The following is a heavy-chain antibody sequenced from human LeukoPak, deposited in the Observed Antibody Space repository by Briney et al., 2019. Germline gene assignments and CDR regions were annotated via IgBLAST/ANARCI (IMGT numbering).Heavy chain of an antibody. Sequence: ASVKVSCKVSGYTFTDYYMHWVPQAPGKGLEWMGLVDPEDGETIYAEKFQGRVTITADTSTDTAYMELSSLRSEDTPVYYCATPGPSRGLGYCSRTSCYNVWGNGTTVTVSS. D-gene: IGHD2-2*02. CDR2: VDPEDGET. J-gene: IGHJ6*04. V-gene: IGHV1-69-2*01. CDR3: ATPGPSRGLGYCSRTSCYNV. CDR1: GYTFTDYY.